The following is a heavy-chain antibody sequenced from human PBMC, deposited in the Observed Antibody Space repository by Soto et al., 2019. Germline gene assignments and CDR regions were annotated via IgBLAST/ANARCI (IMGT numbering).Heavy chain of an antibody. Sequence: GESLKISCKGSGYRFTSYWSGWVRQKTGEGLEWMGIIHPGDSDTRYSPSFQGQVTISADKSISTAYLQWSSLKASDTAMYYCATQYYYDSSGYYCFDPWGQGTLVTVSS. CDR2: IHPGDSDT. D-gene: IGHD3-22*01. V-gene: IGHV5-51*01. CDR3: ATQYYYDSSGYYCFDP. J-gene: IGHJ5*02. CDR1: GYRFTSYW.